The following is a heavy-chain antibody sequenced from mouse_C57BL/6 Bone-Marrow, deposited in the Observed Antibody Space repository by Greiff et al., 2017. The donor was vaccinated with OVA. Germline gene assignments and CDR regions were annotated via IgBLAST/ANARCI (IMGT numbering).Heavy chain of an antibody. J-gene: IGHJ2*01. CDR1: GYAFTNYL. Sequence: VKLMESGAELVRPGTSVKVSCKASGYAFTNYLIEWVKQRPGQGLEWIGVINPGSGGTNYNEQFKGKATLTAAQSASTAYMQLSSLTSEDSAVYFCARLNYYGSSPSDYWGQGTTLTVSS. CDR3: ARLNYYGSSPSDY. V-gene: IGHV1-54*01. D-gene: IGHD1-1*01. CDR2: INPGSGGT.